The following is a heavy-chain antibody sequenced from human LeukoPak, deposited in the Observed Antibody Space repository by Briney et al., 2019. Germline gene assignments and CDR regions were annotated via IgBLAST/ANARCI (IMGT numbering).Heavy chain of an antibody. CDR1: GFTFSSYG. Sequence: GRSLRLSCAASGFTFSSYGMHWVRQAPGKGLEWVAVIWYDGSNKYYADSVKGRFTISRDNSKNTLYLQMNSLRAEDTAVYYCARDRVPYSSGWQPFQHWGQGTLATVSS. CDR2: IWYDGSNK. D-gene: IGHD6-19*01. J-gene: IGHJ1*01. V-gene: IGHV3-33*01. CDR3: ARDRVPYSSGWQPFQH.